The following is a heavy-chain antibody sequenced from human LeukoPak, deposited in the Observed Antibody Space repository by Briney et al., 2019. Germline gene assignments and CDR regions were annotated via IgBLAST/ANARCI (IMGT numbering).Heavy chain of an antibody. CDR3: ARDAKGDLPAFDI. CDR1: GGSISSYY. V-gene: IGHV4-59*01. CDR2: IYYSGST. Sequence: SETLSLTCTVSGGSISSYYWSWIRQPPVKGLEWIGYIYYSGSTNYNPSLKSRVTISVDTSKNQFSLKLSSVTAAVTAVYYCARDAKGDLPAFDIWGQGTMVTVSS. J-gene: IGHJ3*02.